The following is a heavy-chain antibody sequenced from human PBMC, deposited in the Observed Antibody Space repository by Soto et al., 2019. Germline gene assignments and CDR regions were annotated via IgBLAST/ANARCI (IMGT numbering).Heavy chain of an antibody. CDR2: ISDSGGLT. J-gene: IGHJ3*01. V-gene: IGHV3-23*01. Sequence: VQLLESGGDLVHPGGSLRLSCAASGFAFSSHPMSWVRQAPERGLEWLSGISDSGGLTYNADSVKGRFTISRDNSKNTLYLQMNFLRAEDTALYYCARRAFGSSRSFDLWGQGTMVTVSS. D-gene: IGHD6-6*01. CDR3: ARRAFGSSRSFDL. CDR1: GFAFSSHP.